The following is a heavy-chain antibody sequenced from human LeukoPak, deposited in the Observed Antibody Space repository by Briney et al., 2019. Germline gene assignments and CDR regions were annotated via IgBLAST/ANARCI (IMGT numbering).Heavy chain of an antibody. Sequence: GASLQISCKGSGFRFTSYWIGWVRQMPGKGLEWMGIIYPGDSDTRYNPSFQGQVTISVDKSISTAYLPWSRLKASDTAMYYCARRSDYINYWGQGTLVTVSS. V-gene: IGHV5-51*01. CDR2: IYPGDSDT. CDR3: ARRSDYINY. J-gene: IGHJ4*02. CDR1: GFRFTSYW.